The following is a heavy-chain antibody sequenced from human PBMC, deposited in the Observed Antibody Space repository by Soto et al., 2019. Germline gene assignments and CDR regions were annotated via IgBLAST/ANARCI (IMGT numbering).Heavy chain of an antibody. CDR1: GYTFTSYA. CDR2: VNAGNGYT. V-gene: IGHV1-3*01. CDR3: ARPLYADYFDY. J-gene: IGHJ4*02. Sequence: QFQLVQSGAEVKKPGASVKVSCKASGYTFTSYALHWVRQAPGQRLEWMGWVNAGNGYTKYSQNFQGRVTITRDTSATSSYMELSGLRSEDTAVYYCARPLYADYFDYWGQGTLVTVSS. D-gene: IGHD4-17*01.